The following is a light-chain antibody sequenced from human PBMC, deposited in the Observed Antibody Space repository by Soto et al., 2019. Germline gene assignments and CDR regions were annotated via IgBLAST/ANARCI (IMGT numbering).Light chain of an antibody. Sequence: DIQMTQSPSSLSASVGDIVTINCRASQSISSYLNWYQQKPGKAPKLLIYAAFSLQSGVPSRFSGSGSGTDFTLTISSLQPEDFATYYCQQSYTTPITFGQGTRLEIK. CDR1: QSISSY. J-gene: IGKJ5*01. CDR3: QQSYTTPIT. V-gene: IGKV1-39*01. CDR2: AAF.